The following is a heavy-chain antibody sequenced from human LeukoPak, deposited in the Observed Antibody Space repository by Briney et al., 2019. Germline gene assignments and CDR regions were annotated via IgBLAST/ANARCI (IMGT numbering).Heavy chain of an antibody. Sequence: GGSLRLSCEVSGFTVHNNYMSWVRQAPGKGLEWVANIKEDGSDKNYVDSVKGRFTISRDNAKNSLYLHMNSLRAEDTAVYYCAREILGTHSAFDYWGRGTLVTVSS. J-gene: IGHJ4*02. V-gene: IGHV3-7*05. D-gene: IGHD3-3*01. CDR1: GFTVHNNY. CDR2: IKEDGSDK. CDR3: AREILGTHSAFDY.